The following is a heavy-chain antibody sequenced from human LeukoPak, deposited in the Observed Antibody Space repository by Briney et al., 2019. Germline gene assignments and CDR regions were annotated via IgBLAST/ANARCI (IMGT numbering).Heavy chain of an antibody. V-gene: IGHV3-23*01. D-gene: IGHD3-16*01. J-gene: IGHJ3*01. CDR1: GFTFSNYA. Sequence: PGGSLRLSCAASGFTFSNYAMSWVRQAPGKGLEWVSAITGRGDTAYYADSVKGRFTISRDNSKNSLYLQMNSLRAEDTAVYYCATCFGRCHDAFDVWGQGTMVTVSS. CDR2: ITGRGDTA. CDR3: ATCFGRCHDAFDV.